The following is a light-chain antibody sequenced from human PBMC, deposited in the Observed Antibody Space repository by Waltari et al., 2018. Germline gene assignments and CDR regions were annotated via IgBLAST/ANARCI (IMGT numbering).Light chain of an antibody. V-gene: IGKV3-15*01. CDR3: QQYKSWPL. CDR2: GAS. J-gene: IGKJ4*01. Sequence: EIVVTQSPATLSVSPGERVTLSCRASQRVSSSLAWYQQKPGQAPRLLIFGASTRATGIPARFSGSGSGTEFTLTISSLQSEDFALYYCQQYKSWPLFGGGTKVEIK. CDR1: QRVSSS.